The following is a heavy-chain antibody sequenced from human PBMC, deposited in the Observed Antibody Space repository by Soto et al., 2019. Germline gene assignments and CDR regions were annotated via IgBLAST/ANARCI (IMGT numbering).Heavy chain of an antibody. J-gene: IGHJ2*01. Sequence: EQLAESGGGVVQSGRSLRLSCAASGFTFSSFGMHWVRQAPGKGLEWVAVISYDGSDTYFADSVKGRFTISRDNSKNTVYLQMNSLRVEHTAVYYCVKDIHFLGIWYFDLWGRGSLVSVSS. CDR2: ISYDGSDT. CDR3: VKDIHFLGIWYFDL. D-gene: IGHD3-16*01. CDR1: GFTFSSFG. V-gene: IGHV3-30*18.